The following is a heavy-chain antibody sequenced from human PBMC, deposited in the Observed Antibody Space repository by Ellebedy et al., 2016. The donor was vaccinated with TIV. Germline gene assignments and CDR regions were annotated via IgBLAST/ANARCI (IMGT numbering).Heavy chain of an antibody. CDR2: IIPILGIA. CDR3: ARTVSYSSGWYGY. CDR1: GGTLRSYV. J-gene: IGHJ4*02. V-gene: IGHV1-69*04. D-gene: IGHD6-19*01. Sequence: AASVKVSCKAYGGTLRSYVISWVRQAPGQGLEWMGRIIPILGIANYAQKFQGRVTITADKSTSTAYMELSSLRTEDTAVFYCARTVSYSSGWYGYWGQGTLVTVSS.